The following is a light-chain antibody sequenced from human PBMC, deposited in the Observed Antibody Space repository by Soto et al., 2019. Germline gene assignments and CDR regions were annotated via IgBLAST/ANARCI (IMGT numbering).Light chain of an antibody. Sequence: DIHMTQSPSTLSASVGDRVTITCRASQSISSWLAWYQQKPGKAPKLLIYDVSSLQSGVPSRFSGSGSGTDFTLTISCLQSEDFATYYCQQYYSYPQLTFGGGTKVDIK. CDR1: QSISSW. CDR3: QQYYSYPQLT. J-gene: IGKJ4*01. V-gene: IGKV1-5*01. CDR2: DVS.